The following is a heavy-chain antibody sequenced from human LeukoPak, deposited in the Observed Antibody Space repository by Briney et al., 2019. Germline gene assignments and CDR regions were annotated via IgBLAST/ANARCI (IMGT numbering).Heavy chain of an antibody. Sequence: ASVTVSCKASGYTFTSYAMNWVRQAPGQGLEWMGWINTNTGNPTYAQGFTGRFVFSLDTSVSTAYLQISSLKAEDTAVYYCARDGYCSGGSCYLLFHDTYNWFDPWGQGTLVTVSS. V-gene: IGHV7-4-1*02. CDR2: INTNTGNP. CDR3: ARDGYCSGGSCYLLFHDTYNWFDP. D-gene: IGHD2-15*01. J-gene: IGHJ5*02. CDR1: GYTFTSYA.